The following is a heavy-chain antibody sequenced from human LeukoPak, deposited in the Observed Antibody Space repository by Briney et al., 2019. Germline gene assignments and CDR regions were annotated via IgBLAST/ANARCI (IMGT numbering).Heavy chain of an antibody. CDR1: GYIFTGYY. V-gene: IGHV1-2*02. CDR3: ATCVFRGAKFGVCGMDV. J-gene: IGHJ6*02. CDR2: INPNSGGT. D-gene: IGHD3-16*01. Sequence: GASVKVSCKASGYIFTGYYIHWVRQAPGQGLEWMGLINPNSGGTSSAQKFQGRVTMTSDTSISPAYMELSRLRSDDTAVYYCATCVFRGAKFGVCGMDVWGQGTTVTVSS.